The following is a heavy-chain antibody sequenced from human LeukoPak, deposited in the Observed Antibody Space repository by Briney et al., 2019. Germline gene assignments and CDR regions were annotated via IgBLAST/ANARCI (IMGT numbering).Heavy chain of an antibody. J-gene: IGHJ4*02. V-gene: IGHV3-21*01. D-gene: IGHD1-26*01. CDR2: ISSSSSYI. Sequence: GGSLRLSCAASGFTFSSYSMNWVRQAPGKGLEWVSSISSSSSYIYYADSVKGRFTISRDNAKNSLYLQMNSLRAEDTAVYYCARVGATRVSDYWGQGTLVTVSS. CDR1: GFTFSSYS. CDR3: ARVGATRVSDY.